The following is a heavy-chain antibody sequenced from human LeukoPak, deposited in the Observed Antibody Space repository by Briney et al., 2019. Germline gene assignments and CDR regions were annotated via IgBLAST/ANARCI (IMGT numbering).Heavy chain of an antibody. Sequence: GASVKVSCKASGGTFSSYAISWVRQAPGQGLEWMGGIILIFGTANYAQKFQGRVTITADESTSTAYMELSSLRSEDTAVYYCARAHHYYYDSSGYYYWGQGTLVTVSS. D-gene: IGHD3-22*01. J-gene: IGHJ4*02. CDR2: IILIFGTA. CDR1: GGTFSSYA. V-gene: IGHV1-69*13. CDR3: ARAHHYYYDSSGYYY.